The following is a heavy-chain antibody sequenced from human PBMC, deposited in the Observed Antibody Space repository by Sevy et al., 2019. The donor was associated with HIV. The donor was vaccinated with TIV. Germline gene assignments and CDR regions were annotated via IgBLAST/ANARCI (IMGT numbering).Heavy chain of an antibody. Sequence: SETLSLTCTVSGGPITSLYWNWIRQPPGKGLEWIANIYYNGHINYNPSLKSRVTLSLDTSKNQFSLRLSSGTAADTAMYYCAGENAWGRGYSWGQGTLVTVSS. D-gene: IGHD1-26*01. J-gene: IGHJ4*02. CDR2: IYYNGHI. V-gene: IGHV4-59*08. CDR1: GGPITSLY. CDR3: AGENAWGRGYS.